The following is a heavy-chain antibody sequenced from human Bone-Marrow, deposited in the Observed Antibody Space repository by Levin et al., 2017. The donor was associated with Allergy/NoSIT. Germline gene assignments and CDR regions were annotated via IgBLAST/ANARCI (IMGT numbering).Heavy chain of an antibody. J-gene: IGHJ4*02. V-gene: IGHV3-74*01. CDR1: GFTFSSYW. D-gene: IGHD5-18*01. CDR3: AREGGYSYLLDY. CDR2: INSDGSST. Sequence: GASVKVSCAASGFTFSSYWMHWVRQAPGKGLVWVSRINSDGSSTRYADSVKGRFTISRDNAKNTLYLQMNSLRAEDTAVYYCAREGGYSYLLDYWGQGTLVTVSS.